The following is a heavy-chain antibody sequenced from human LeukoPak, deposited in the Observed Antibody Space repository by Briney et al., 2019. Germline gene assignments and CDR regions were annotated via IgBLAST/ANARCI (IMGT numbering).Heavy chain of an antibody. CDR3: AKAGGWFGELLQTSADNWFDP. Sequence: PGGSLRLSCAASGFTFSNYAMSWVRQAPGKGLEWVSVISGSGGSTYYADSVKGRFTISRDNPKNTLYLQTNSLRAEDTAVYYCAKAGGWFGELLQTSADNWFDPWGQGTLVTVSS. D-gene: IGHD3-10*01. CDR1: GFTFSNYA. CDR2: ISGSGGST. V-gene: IGHV3-23*01. J-gene: IGHJ5*02.